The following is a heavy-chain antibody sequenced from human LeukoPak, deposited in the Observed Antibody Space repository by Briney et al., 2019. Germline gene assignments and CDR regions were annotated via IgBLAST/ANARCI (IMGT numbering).Heavy chain of an antibody. D-gene: IGHD2-15*01. J-gene: IGHJ6*02. V-gene: IGHV3-21*01. CDR3: ARERYSEKNYYYYGMDV. CDR2: MNSSSSYI. Sequence: PGGSLRLSCAASGFTFSSYSMNWVRQAPGKGLEWVSFMNSSSSYIYFADSVKGRFTISRDNAKNSLYLQMNSLRAEDTAVYYCARERYSEKNYYYYGMDVWGQGTTVTVSS. CDR1: GFTFSSYS.